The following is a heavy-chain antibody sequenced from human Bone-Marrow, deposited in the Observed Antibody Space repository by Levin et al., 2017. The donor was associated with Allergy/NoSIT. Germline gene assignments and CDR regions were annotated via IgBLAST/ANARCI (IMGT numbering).Heavy chain of an antibody. D-gene: IGHD4-11*01. CDR2: VIPSLGIT. V-gene: IGHV1-69*04. CDR3: AGGEGRGTTLDP. CDR1: GGTFTTYP. Sequence: SVKVSCKASGGTFTTYPISWLRQAPGQGPEWMGRVIPSLGITNYAQKFQGRVTITADKSTSTAYMELSSRRTEDTGVYYCAGGEGRGTTLDPWGQGTLVTVSS. J-gene: IGHJ5*02.